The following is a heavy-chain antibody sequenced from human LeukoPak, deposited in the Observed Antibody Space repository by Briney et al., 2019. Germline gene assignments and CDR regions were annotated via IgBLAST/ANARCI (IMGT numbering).Heavy chain of an antibody. CDR3: ARAPLSADYYDSSGYSPYYFDY. CDR1: GGSISSYY. J-gene: IGHJ4*02. CDR2: IYYSRST. V-gene: IGHV4-59*01. D-gene: IGHD3-22*01. Sequence: SETLSLTCTVSGGSISSYYWSWIRQPPGKGLEWIGYIYYSRSTNYNPSLKSRVTISVDTSKNQFSLKLSSVTAADTAVYYCARAPLSADYYDSSGYSPYYFDYWGQGTLVTVSS.